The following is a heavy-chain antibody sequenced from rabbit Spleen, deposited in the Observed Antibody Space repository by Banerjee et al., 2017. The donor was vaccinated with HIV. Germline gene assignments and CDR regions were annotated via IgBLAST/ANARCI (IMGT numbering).Heavy chain of an antibody. CDR2: INTGSGAT. CDR1: GLSLSSSYY. D-gene: IGHD1-1*01. J-gene: IGHJ3*01. CDR3: ARNLLGWTSLTRLDL. Sequence: QEQLVESGGGLVKPGGTLTLTCTASGLSLSSSYYMCWVRQAPGKGLEWIGCINTGSGATYYASWAKGRFTISKTSSTTVTLQMTSLTAADTATYFCARNLLGWTSLTRLDLWGPGTLVTVS. V-gene: IGHV1S45*01.